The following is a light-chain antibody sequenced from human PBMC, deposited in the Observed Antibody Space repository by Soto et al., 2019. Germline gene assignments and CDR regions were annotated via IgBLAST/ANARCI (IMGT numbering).Light chain of an antibody. J-gene: IGKJ1*01. V-gene: IGKV3-20*01. CDR1: QSVRSSY. CDR3: QQYGSYSCT. CDR2: GTS. Sequence: EILLTHYPGTLSLAPGERVTLSCRASQSVRSSYAAWYQKKPGQAPRLLNYGTSIRGSAIPDRFSGSVSGKNFTLTISRLEAEDCAMYYCQQYGSYSCTFGRGTKVEIK.